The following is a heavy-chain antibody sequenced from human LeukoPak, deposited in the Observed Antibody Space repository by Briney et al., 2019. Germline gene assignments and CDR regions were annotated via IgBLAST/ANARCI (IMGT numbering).Heavy chain of an antibody. D-gene: IGHD5-12*01. CDR3: ARGSGYDTDFYYYYGMDV. Sequence: ASVKVSCKASGYTFTSYDINWVRQATGHGLEWMGWMNPNSGNTGYAQKFQGRVTMTRNTSISTAYMELSSLRSEDTAVYYCARGSGYDTDFYYYYGMDVWGQGTTVTVSS. CDR1: GYTFTSYD. V-gene: IGHV1-8*01. CDR2: MNPNSGNT. J-gene: IGHJ6*02.